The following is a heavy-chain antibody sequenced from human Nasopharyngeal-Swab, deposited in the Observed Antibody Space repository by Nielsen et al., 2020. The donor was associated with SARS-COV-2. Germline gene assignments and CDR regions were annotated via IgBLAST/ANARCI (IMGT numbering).Heavy chain of an antibody. Sequence: SETLSLPCTVSGGSISCYYWSWIRQPPGKGLEWIGYIYYSGSTNYNPSLKSRVTISVDTSKNQFSLKLSSVTAADTAVYYCARGALWGRFYYYYYGMDVWGQGTTVTVSS. D-gene: IGHD3-16*01. V-gene: IGHV4-59*01. CDR2: IYYSGST. CDR1: GGSISCYY. CDR3: ARGALWGRFYYYYYGMDV. J-gene: IGHJ6*02.